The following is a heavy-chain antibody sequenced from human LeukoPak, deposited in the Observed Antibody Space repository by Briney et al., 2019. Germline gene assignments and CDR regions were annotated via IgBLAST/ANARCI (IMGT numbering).Heavy chain of an antibody. CDR2: INPNSGGT. Sequence: ASVKVSCKASGYTFTGYYMHWVRQALGQGLEWMGWINPNSGGTNYAQKFQGRVTMTRDTSNSTAYMELSRLRSDDTAVYYCASTTIFGVVINYFDYWGQGTLVTVSS. CDR1: GYTFTGYY. CDR3: ASTTIFGVVINYFDY. D-gene: IGHD3-3*01. J-gene: IGHJ4*02. V-gene: IGHV1-2*02.